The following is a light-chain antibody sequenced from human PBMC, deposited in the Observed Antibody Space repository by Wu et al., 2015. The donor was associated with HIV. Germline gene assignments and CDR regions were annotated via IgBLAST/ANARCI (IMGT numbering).Light chain of an antibody. Sequence: EIVLTQSPGTLSLSPGERATLSCRASQSVNTNYFAWYQQKHGQTPRLLIHGTSRRANGIADKFSGSGSGTDFTLTISRLDPEDFAVYYCQQYAVSPATFGQGTRVEIK. J-gene: IGKJ1*01. CDR1: QSVNTNY. V-gene: IGKV3-20*01. CDR2: GTS. CDR3: QQYAVSPAT.